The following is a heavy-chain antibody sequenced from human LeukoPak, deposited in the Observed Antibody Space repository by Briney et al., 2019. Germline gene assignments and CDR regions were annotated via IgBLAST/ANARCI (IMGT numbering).Heavy chain of an antibody. J-gene: IGHJ4*02. CDR2: IYYSGST. V-gene: IGHV4-39*07. Sequence: PSETLSLTCTVSGGSISSSSYYWGWIRQPPGKGLEWIGSIYYSGSTYYNPSLKSRVTISVDTSKNQFSLKLSSVTAADTAVYYCARVAGAPDYWGQGTLVTVSS. D-gene: IGHD1-26*01. CDR1: GGSISSSSYY. CDR3: ARVAGAPDY.